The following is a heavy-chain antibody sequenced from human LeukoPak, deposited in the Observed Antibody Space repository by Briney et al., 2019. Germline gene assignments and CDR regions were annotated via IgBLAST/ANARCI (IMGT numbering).Heavy chain of an antibody. V-gene: IGHV3-23*01. D-gene: IGHD1-26*01. CDR2: ISGSGTNT. CDR1: GFTFSTYA. J-gene: IGHJ4*02. CDR3: AKVPNSGNYYYFDY. Sequence: GASLRLSCAASGFTFSTYAMSWVRQAPGKGLEWVSAISGSGTNTYYADSVKGRFTISRDNSKNTLYLQMNSLRAEDTAVYFCAKVPNSGNYYYFDYWGPGTPVTVSS.